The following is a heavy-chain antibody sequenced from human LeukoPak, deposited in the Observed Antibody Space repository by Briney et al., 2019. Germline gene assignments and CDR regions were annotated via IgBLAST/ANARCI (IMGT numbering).Heavy chain of an antibody. Sequence: GGSLRLSCAASGFTFSSYGMHWVRQAPGKGLEWVAVIWYDGSNKYYADSVKGRFTISRDNSKNTLYLQTNSLRAEDTAVYYCARVRGYSYALADYWGQGTLVTVSS. J-gene: IGHJ4*02. CDR2: IWYDGSNK. CDR1: GFTFSSYG. CDR3: ARVRGYSYALADY. D-gene: IGHD5-18*01. V-gene: IGHV3-33*01.